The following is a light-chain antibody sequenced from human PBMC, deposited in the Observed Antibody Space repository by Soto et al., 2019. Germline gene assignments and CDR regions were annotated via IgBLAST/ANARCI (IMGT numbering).Light chain of an antibody. CDR2: GNS. V-gene: IGLV1-40*01. Sequence: QSVLTQPPSVSGAPGQRVTISCTGSSSNIGAGYDVHWYQQLPGTAPKLLIYGNSNRPSGVPDRFSGSKSGTSASLAIPGLQAEDEADYYCQSYDSSLSGSYVFGTGPKVTVL. J-gene: IGLJ1*01. CDR3: QSYDSSLSGSYV. CDR1: SSNIGAGYD.